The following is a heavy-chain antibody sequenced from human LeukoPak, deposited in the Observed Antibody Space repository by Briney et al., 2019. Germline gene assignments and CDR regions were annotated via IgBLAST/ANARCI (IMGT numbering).Heavy chain of an antibody. V-gene: IGHV3-23*01. D-gene: IGHD3-10*01. CDR2: LSGSGGTT. CDR3: AKDGSGSLDY. J-gene: IGHJ4*02. Sequence: PGGSLRLSCVASGFSFSSYAMIWVRQAPGKGLEWVSALSGSGGTTYYADSVKGRFTISRDNSRNTLYLQMNSLRAEDTAVYDCAKDGSGSLDYWGQGTLVTVSS. CDR1: GFSFSSYA.